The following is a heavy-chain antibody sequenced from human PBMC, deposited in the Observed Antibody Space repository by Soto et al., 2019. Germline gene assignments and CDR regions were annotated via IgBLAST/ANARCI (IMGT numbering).Heavy chain of an antibody. Sequence: QVQLQESGPGLVKPSQTLSLTCTVSGGSISSGGYYWSWIRQHPGKGLEWIGYNYYSGSTYYNPSLESRVTISVDTSKNQFSLKLSSVTAADTAVYYCARAESCGYSSGCLVDYWGQGTLVTVSS. V-gene: IGHV4-31*03. CDR2: NYYSGST. CDR1: GGSISSGGYY. CDR3: ARAESCGYSSGCLVDY. J-gene: IGHJ4*02. D-gene: IGHD6-19*01.